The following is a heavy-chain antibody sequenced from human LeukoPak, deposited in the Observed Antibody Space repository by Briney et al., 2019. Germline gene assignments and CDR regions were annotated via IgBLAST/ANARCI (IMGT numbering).Heavy chain of an antibody. V-gene: IGHV1-69*04. D-gene: IGHD3-10*01. CDR3: ARDRDYYGSGSYYSKIDY. J-gene: IGHJ4*02. Sequence: SVKVSCKASGGTFSSYAISWVRQAPGQGLEWMGRIIPIFGIANYAQKFQGRVTMTTDTSTSTAYMELRSLRSDDTAVYYCARDRDYYGSGSYYSKIDYWGQGTLVTVSS. CDR2: IIPIFGIA. CDR1: GGTFSSYA.